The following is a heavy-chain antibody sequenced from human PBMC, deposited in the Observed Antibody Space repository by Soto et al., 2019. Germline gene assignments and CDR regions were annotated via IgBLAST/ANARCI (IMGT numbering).Heavy chain of an antibody. Sequence: QLHLQESGPGLVKASETLSLTCTVSGGSISSSSYYWGWIRQPPGKGLEWIGSIYYSGSTYYNPSLKSRVTISVDTSKNQFSLKLGSVTAADTAVYYCARTVAVAGAYWYFDLWGRGTLVTVSS. D-gene: IGHD6-19*01. CDR1: GGSISSSSYY. CDR3: ARTVAVAGAYWYFDL. CDR2: IYYSGST. J-gene: IGHJ2*01. V-gene: IGHV4-39*01.